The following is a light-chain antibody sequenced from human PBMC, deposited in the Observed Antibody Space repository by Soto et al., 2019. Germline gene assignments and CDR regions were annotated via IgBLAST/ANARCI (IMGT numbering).Light chain of an antibody. J-gene: IGKJ1*01. Sequence: EIVLTQSPGTLSLSPGERATLSCRASQSVSSSFLAWYQQKPGQAPRLLIYAASSRATGIPDRFSGGGSGTDFTLTISRLEPEDFAVYYCQQYAISHRTLGQGTKVDIK. V-gene: IGKV3-20*01. CDR1: QSVSSSF. CDR3: QQYAISHRT. CDR2: AAS.